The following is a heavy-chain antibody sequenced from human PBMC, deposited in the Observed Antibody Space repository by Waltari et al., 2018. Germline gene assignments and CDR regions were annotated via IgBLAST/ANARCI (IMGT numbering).Heavy chain of an antibody. D-gene: IGHD1-20*01. CDR2: IYDTGST. J-gene: IGHJ3*02. CDR1: GGSISSYY. CDR3: ARLIPPSYNDPPI. V-gene: IGHV4-59*01. Sequence: QVQLQESGPGLVKPSETLSLTCTVSGGSISSYYWSWIRQPPGKGLEWIGYIYDTGSTNYNPSLKNRVTILGDTSKNQFSLKLRSVTAADTAVYYCARLIPPSYNDPPIWGQGTMVIVSS.